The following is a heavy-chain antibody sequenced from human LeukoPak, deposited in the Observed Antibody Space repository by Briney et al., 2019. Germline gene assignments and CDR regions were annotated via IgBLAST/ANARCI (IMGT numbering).Heavy chain of an antibody. CDR1: GFTFSSYW. V-gene: IGHV3-7*01. CDR3: ARDRLGFWSGYQPFDY. Sequence: GGSLRLSCSASGFTFSSYWMSWVRQAPGKGLEWVANIKQDGSEKYYVDSVKGRFTISRDNAKNSLYLQMNSLRAEDTAVYYCARDRLGFWSGYQPFDYWGQGTLVTVSS. CDR2: IKQDGSEK. J-gene: IGHJ4*02. D-gene: IGHD3-3*01.